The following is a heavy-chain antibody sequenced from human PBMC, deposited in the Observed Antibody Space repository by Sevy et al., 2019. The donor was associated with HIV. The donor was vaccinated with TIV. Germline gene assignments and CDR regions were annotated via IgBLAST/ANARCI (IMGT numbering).Heavy chain of an antibody. V-gene: IGHV3-23*01. CDR3: AREGCTKPHDY. CDR2: FSFGCGRI. Sequence: GGSLRLSCEASGFTFSKYSMSGVRQAPWKGLEWVSTFSFGCGRINYADSVKGRFTISRDDSKNTLYLQMNSLRAEDTAVYYCAREGCTKPHDYWGQGTLVTVSS. D-gene: IGHD2-8*01. J-gene: IGHJ4*02. CDR1: GFTFSKYS.